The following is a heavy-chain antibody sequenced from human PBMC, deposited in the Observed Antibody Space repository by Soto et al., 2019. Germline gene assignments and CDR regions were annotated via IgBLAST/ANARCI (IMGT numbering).Heavy chain of an antibody. CDR1: GGSISSSNW. Sequence: QVQLQESGPGLVKPSGTLSLTCAVSGGSISSSNWWSWVRQPPGKGLEWIGEIYHSGSTNYSPSLKSRVTISVDKSKNQFSLKLSSVTAADTAVYYCARGRLLWFGEDEQVLDVWGQGTTVTVSS. J-gene: IGHJ6*02. V-gene: IGHV4-4*02. CDR2: IYHSGST. D-gene: IGHD3-10*01. CDR3: ARGRLLWFGEDEQVLDV.